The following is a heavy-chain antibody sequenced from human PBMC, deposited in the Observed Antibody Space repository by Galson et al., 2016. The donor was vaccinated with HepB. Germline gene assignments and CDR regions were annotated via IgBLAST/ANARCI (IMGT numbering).Heavy chain of an antibody. CDR3: AKGLTTVTTEVDY. CDR2: IRGSGGST. CDR1: GFTFSSYA. V-gene: IGHV3-23*01. D-gene: IGHD4-17*01. Sequence: SLRLSCAASGFTFSSYAMNWVRQAPGKGLEWVSAIRGSGGSTFYADSVKGRFTISRDNSMNTLYLQMNSLRAEDTAVYYCAKGLTTVTTEVDYWGQGTLVTVSS. J-gene: IGHJ4*02.